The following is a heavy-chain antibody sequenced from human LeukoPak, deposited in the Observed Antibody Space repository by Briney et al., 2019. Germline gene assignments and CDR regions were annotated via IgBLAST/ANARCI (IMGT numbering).Heavy chain of an antibody. CDR3: ARADRITIFGVVITLYY. J-gene: IGHJ4*02. V-gene: IGHV1-2*02. CDR1: GYTFTGYY. Sequence: GASVTVSCKASGYTFTGYYMHWVRQAPGQGLEWMGWINPNSGGTNYAQKFQGRVTMTRDTSISTAYMELSRLRSDDTAVYYCARADRITIFGVVITLYYWGQGTLVTVSS. CDR2: INPNSGGT. D-gene: IGHD3-3*01.